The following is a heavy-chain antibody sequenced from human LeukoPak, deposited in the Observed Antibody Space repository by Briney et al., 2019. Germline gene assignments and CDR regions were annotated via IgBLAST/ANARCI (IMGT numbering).Heavy chain of an antibody. CDR3: AKAQVALPRFYHFDY. CDR1: AFTFSTYA. D-gene: IGHD2-15*01. J-gene: IGHJ4*02. CDR2: ISGSGGTT. Sequence: GGSLRLSCAASAFTFSTYAMSWVRQAPGKGLEWVSAISGSGGTTYYADSVKGRFTISRDNSKNTLYLQMNSLRAEDTAVYYCAKAQVALPRFYHFDYWGQGTLATVSS. V-gene: IGHV3-23*01.